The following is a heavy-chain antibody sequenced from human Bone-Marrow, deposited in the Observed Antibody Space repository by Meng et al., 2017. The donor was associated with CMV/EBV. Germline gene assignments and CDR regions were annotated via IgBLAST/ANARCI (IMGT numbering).Heavy chain of an antibody. CDR1: GYTFTSYD. CDR3: ARAGSHDFWSGYLSYYYYYGMDV. V-gene: IGHV1-8*03. D-gene: IGHD3-3*01. Sequence: ASVKVSCKASGYTFTSYDINWVRQATGQGLEWMGWMNPNSGNTGYAQKFQGRVTITRNTSISTAYMEMSSLRSEDTAVCYCARAGSHDFWSGYLSYYYYYGMDVWGQGTTVTVSS. CDR2: MNPNSGNT. J-gene: IGHJ6*02.